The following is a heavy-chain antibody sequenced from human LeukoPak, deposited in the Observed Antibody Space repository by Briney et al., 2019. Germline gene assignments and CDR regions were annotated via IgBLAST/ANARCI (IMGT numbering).Heavy chain of an antibody. CDR1: GYTFTSYY. CDR2: INPSGGST. V-gene: IGHV1-46*01. CDR3: ARFVSYYYDSSGYFDFDY. J-gene: IGHJ4*02. Sequence: ASVKVSCKASGYTFTSYYMHWVRQAPGQGLEWMGIINPSGGSTSYAQKFQGRVTMTRDTSTSTAYMELRSLRSDDTAVYYCARFVSYYYDSSGYFDFDYWGQGTLVTVSS. D-gene: IGHD3-22*01.